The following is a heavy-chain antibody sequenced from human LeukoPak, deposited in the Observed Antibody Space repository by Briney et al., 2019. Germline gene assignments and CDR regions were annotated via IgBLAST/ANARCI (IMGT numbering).Heavy chain of an antibody. CDR1: GYTFTSYG. CDR3: ARDLSCSGGSCYFVGNWFDP. J-gene: IGHJ5*02. V-gene: IGHV1-18*01. Sequence: GASVKVSCKASGYTFTSYGISWVRQAPGQGLEWMGWISAYNGNINYAQKLQGRVTMTTDTSTSTPYMELRSLRSDDTAVYYCARDLSCSGGSCYFVGNWFDPWGQGTLVTVSS. CDR2: ISAYNGNI. D-gene: IGHD2-15*01.